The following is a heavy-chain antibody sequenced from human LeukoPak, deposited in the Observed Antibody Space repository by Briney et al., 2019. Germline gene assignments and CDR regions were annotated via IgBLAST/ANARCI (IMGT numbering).Heavy chain of an antibody. CDR1: GYTLTELS. D-gene: IGHD2-2*01. CDR3: ATVPDIVVVPAARKLGFDP. J-gene: IGHJ5*02. CDR2: FDPEDGET. V-gene: IGHV1-24*01. Sequence: ASVKASCKVSGYTLTELSMHWVRQAPGKGLEWMGGFDPEDGETIYAQKFQGRVTMTEDTSTDTAYMELSSLRSEDTAVYYCATVPDIVVVPAARKLGFDPWGQGTLVTVSS.